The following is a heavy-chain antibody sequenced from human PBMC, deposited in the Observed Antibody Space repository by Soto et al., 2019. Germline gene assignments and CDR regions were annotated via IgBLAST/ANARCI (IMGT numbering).Heavy chain of an antibody. Sequence: PSETLSLTCAVSGGAISGRSNYWVWIRQPPGKGLEYIGSIYSGGSTYYNPSLKSRVTLSVDATQNQFSLRLTSVTAADTAVYYCARRHSATWLFDYWGLGTLVTVSS. CDR3: ARRHSATWLFDY. CDR1: GGAISGRSNY. CDR2: IYSGGST. V-gene: IGHV4-39*01. J-gene: IGHJ4*02. D-gene: IGHD3-9*01.